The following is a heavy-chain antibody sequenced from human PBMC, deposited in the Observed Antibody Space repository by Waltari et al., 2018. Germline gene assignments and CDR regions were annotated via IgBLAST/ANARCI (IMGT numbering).Heavy chain of an antibody. CDR3: AKDRGGIAEYYFDY. D-gene: IGHD6-13*01. V-gene: IGHV3-30*18. CDR1: GFTFSSYG. CDR2: IWYDGSNK. J-gene: IGHJ4*02. Sequence: QVQLVESGGGVVQPGRSLRLSCAASGFTFSSYGMHWIRQAPGKGLDWVAVIWYDGSNKYYADSVKGRFTISRDNSKNTLYLQMNSLRAEDTAMYYCAKDRGGIAEYYFDYWGQGTLVTVSS.